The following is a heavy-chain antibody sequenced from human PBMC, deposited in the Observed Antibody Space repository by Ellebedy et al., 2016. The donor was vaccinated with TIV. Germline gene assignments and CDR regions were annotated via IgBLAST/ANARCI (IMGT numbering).Heavy chain of an antibody. CDR3: AKDERSGYYYYYYYMDV. J-gene: IGHJ6*03. CDR1: GFTFSSYG. Sequence: GESLKISXAASGFTFSSYGMHWVRQAPGKGLEWVAVVSYDGSNKYYADSVKGRFTISRDNSKNTLYLQMNSLRAEDTAVYYCAKDERSGYYYYYYYMDVWGKGTTVTVSS. CDR2: VSYDGSNK. V-gene: IGHV3-30*18.